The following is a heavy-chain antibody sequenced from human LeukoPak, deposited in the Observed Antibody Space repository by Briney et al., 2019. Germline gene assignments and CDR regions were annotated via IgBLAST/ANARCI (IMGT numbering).Heavy chain of an antibody. Sequence: SVKVSCKASGGTFSSYAISWVRQAPGQGLEWMGGIIPIFGTANYAQKFQGRVTITADESTSTAYMELRSLRSDDTAVYNCARGNRWLPDYWGQGTLVTVSS. CDR2: IIPIFGTA. CDR3: ARGNRWLPDY. J-gene: IGHJ4*02. CDR1: GGTFSSYA. D-gene: IGHD3-22*01. V-gene: IGHV1-69*13.